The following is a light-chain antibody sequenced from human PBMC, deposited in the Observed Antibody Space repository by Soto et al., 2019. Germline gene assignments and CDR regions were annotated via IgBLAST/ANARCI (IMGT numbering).Light chain of an antibody. Sequence: EIVMSQSPATLSVCPGERATLSCRASQRVSSNLAWSRQTPGQAPRLLIYGASTRATGIPARFSGSGSGTEFTLTISSLQSEDFAVYFCQQYNNWLYTFGQGTRLEMK. V-gene: IGKV3-15*01. J-gene: IGKJ5*01. CDR1: QRVSSN. CDR2: GAS. CDR3: QQYNNWLYT.